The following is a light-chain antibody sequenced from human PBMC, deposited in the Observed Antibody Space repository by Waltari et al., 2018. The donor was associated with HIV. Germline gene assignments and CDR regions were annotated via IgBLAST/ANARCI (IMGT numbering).Light chain of an antibody. CDR3: GSYAGSYTLV. J-gene: IGLJ3*02. CDR2: DVC. CDR1: SSNVGGYSY. Sequence: QSALTQPRSVSGSPGQSVTISCTGTSSNVGGYSYGSWYQQYPGKAPKLMIFDVCTRPSGVPDRFSGSQSGNTSALTSSGLQAEDEAYYYCGSYAGSYTLVFAGGTKLTVL. V-gene: IGLV2-11*01.